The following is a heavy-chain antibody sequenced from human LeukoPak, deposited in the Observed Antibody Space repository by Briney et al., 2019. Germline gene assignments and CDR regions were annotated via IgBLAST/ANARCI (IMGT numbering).Heavy chain of an antibody. Sequence: PGGSLRLSCAASGFTFNSYAMQWVRQAPGEGLEYVSGISSDGDATYYANPVKERFIISRDNSRNMLYLQMGRLRPEDMAVYYCARADCSSSSCYTVAHWGQGTLVTVSS. CDR3: ARADCSSSSCYTVAH. J-gene: IGHJ1*01. D-gene: IGHD2-2*02. V-gene: IGHV3-64*01. CDR2: ISSDGDAT. CDR1: GFTFNSYA.